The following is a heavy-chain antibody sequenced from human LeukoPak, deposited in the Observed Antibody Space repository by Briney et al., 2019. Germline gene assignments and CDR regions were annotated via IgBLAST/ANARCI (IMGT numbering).Heavy chain of an antibody. CDR1: GYTFTSYD. Sequence: ASVKVSCKASGYTFTSYDINWVRQATGQGLEWMGWMNPNSGNTGYVQTFQGRVTMTRNTSISTAYMEPSSLRSEDTAVYYCARGRRESGYYYMDVWGKGTTVTVSS. CDR2: MNPNSGNT. CDR3: ARGRRESGYYYMDV. J-gene: IGHJ6*03. V-gene: IGHV1-8*01.